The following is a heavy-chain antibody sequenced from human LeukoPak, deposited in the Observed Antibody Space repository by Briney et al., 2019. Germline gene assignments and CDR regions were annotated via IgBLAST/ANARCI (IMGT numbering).Heavy chain of an antibody. D-gene: IGHD6-13*01. Sequence: KTSETLSLTCTVSGGSISSSSYYWGWIRQPPGKGLEWIGSIYYSGSTYYNPSLKSRVTISVDTSKNQFSLKLSSVTAADTAVYYCARLSSSSWYGCFDYWGQGTLVTVSS. J-gene: IGHJ4*02. V-gene: IGHV4-39*01. CDR2: IYYSGST. CDR3: ARLSSSSWYGCFDY. CDR1: GGSISSSSYY.